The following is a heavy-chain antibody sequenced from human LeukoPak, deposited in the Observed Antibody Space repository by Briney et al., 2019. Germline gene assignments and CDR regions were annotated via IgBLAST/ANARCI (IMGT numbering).Heavy chain of an antibody. J-gene: IGHJ2*01. Sequence: VSGPTLFHPTPPLTLTFTFSGFSLGTSGVGVGWIRQPPGKALEWLSLVYWNDDKRYSPSLKSRLTITKDTSKNQVVLTLTNMDPMDTATYYCAHRRVGYFDLWGRGTLVTVSS. CDR2: VYWNDDK. CDR1: GFSLGTSGVG. CDR3: AHRRVGYFDL. V-gene: IGHV2-5*01.